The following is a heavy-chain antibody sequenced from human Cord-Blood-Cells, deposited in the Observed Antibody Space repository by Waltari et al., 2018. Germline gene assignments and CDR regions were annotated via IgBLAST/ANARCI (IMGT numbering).Heavy chain of an antibody. D-gene: IGHD6-19*01. CDR2: ISGSGGST. V-gene: IGHV3-23*01. CDR1: GFTSRSFA. Sequence: EVQLLESGGGLVQPGGSLRLSCAASGFTSRSFALAWVRQAPGKGLEWVSAISGSGGSTYYADSVKGRFTISRDNSKNTLYLQMNSLRAEDTAVYYCAKDHLAGDDYWGQGTLVTVSS. J-gene: IGHJ4*02. CDR3: AKDHLAGDDY.